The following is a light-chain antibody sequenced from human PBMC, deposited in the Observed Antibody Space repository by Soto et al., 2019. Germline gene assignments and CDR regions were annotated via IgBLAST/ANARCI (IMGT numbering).Light chain of an antibody. CDR1: QSIASY. CDR2: AAS. Sequence: DIQMTQSPSSLSASVGDRVTITCRASQSIASYLNWYQQKPGKAPKILIYAASTLESGVPSRFRGSTSGADFTLTINILQPEDFGIYYCQQSHSSPRTFGQGTTV. CDR3: QQSHSSPRT. V-gene: IGKV1-39*01. J-gene: IGKJ1*01.